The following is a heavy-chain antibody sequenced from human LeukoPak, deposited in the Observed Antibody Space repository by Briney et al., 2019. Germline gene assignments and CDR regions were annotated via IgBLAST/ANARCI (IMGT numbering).Heavy chain of an antibody. J-gene: IGHJ3*02. Sequence: KPSETLSLTCAAYGGSFSGYYWSWIRQPPGKGLEWIGEINHSGSTNYNPSLKSRVTISVDTSKNQFSLKLSSVTAADTAVYYCARDGSGSYPLAFDIWGQGTMVTVSS. CDR2: INHSGST. D-gene: IGHD3-10*01. CDR3: ARDGSGSYPLAFDI. CDR1: GGSFSGYY. V-gene: IGHV4-34*01.